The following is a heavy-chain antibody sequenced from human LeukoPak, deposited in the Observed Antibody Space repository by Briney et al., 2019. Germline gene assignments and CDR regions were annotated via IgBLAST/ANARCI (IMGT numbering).Heavy chain of an antibody. CDR2: IKQDGSEK. CDR1: GFTVSSNY. J-gene: IGHJ4*02. D-gene: IGHD2-21*01. V-gene: IGHV3-7*01. Sequence: GGSLRLSCAASGFTVSSNYMSWVRQAPGKGLEWVANIKQDGSEKYYVDSMKGRFTISRDNAKNSLYLQMNSLRAEDTAVYYCARGPSYCGTNCYYYFEYWGQGTLVTVSS. CDR3: ARGPSYCGTNCYYYFEY.